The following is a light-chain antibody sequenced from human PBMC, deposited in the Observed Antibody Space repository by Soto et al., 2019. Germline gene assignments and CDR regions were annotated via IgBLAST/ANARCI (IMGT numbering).Light chain of an antibody. CDR2: GPS. Sequence: EIVLTQSPGTLSLSPGKKATLPCRAGQGVAKNSFAGYKQKPGQAPRLLIYGPSSRATGTPDRFSGSGSGTDFTLTISRLEPDEFAVYYCHQYASSPQTFGQGTKVEIK. CDR1: QGVAKNS. CDR3: HQYASSPQT. J-gene: IGKJ1*01. V-gene: IGKV3-20*01.